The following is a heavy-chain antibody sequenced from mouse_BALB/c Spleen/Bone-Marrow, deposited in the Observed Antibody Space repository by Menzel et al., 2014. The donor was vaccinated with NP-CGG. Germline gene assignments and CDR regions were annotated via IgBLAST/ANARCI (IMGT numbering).Heavy chain of an antibody. V-gene: IGHV2-9*02. CDR1: GFSLSSYG. CDR3: ARPYYYGSYYAMDY. CDR2: IWAGGST. Sequence: VMLVESGPGLVAPSQSLSITCTVSGFSLSSYGVHWVRQPPGKGLEWLGVIWAGGSTNYNSALMSRLSISKDNSKSQVFLKMNSLQTDDTATYYCARPYYYGSYYAMDYWGQGTSVTVSS. J-gene: IGHJ4*01. D-gene: IGHD1-1*01.